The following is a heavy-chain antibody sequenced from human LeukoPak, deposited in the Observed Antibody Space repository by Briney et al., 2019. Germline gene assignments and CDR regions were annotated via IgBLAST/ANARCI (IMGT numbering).Heavy chain of an antibody. D-gene: IGHD7-27*01. J-gene: IGHJ4*02. CDR3: ARHPRTGDWQGFDY. CDR1: GGSISSYY. V-gene: IGHV4-59*08. CDR2: IYYSGST. Sequence: PSETLSLTCTVSGGSISSYYWSWIRQPPGKGLEWIGYIYYSGSTNYNPSLKSRVTMSVDTSKNQFSLKLSSVTAADTAVYYCARHPRTGDWQGFDYWGQGTLVTVSP.